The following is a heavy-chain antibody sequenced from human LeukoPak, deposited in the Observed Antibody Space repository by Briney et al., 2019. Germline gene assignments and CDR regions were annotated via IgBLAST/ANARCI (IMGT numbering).Heavy chain of an antibody. J-gene: IGHJ5*02. CDR2: IIPIFGTA. Sequence: SVKVSCKASGGTFSSYAISWVRQAPGQGLEWMGGIIPIFGTANYAQKFQGRVTITADESTSTAYMELSSLRSEDTAVYHCARVQYQLLYSGWFDPWGQGTLVTVSS. CDR3: ARVQYQLLYSGWFDP. V-gene: IGHV1-69*01. CDR1: GGTFSSYA. D-gene: IGHD2-2*02.